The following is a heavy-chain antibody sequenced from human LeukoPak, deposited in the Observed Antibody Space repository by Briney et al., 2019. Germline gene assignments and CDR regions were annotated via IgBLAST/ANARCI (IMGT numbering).Heavy chain of an antibody. CDR1: GFTFSSYA. CDR3: ARSTSSSGYYYFHYYYYYGMDV. Sequence: GGSLRLSCAASGFTFSSYAMHWVRQAPGKGLEWVAVISYDGSNKYYADSVKGRFTISRDNSKNTLYLQMNSLRAEDTAVYYCARSTSSSGYYYFHYYYYYGMDVWGQGTRSPSP. D-gene: IGHD3-22*01. V-gene: IGHV3-30-3*01. J-gene: IGHJ6*02. CDR2: ISYDGSNK.